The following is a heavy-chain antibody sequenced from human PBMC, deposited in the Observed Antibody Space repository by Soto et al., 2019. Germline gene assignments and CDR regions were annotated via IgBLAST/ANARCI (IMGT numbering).Heavy chain of an antibody. CDR1: GFSLRTSGVG. J-gene: IGHJ5*02. V-gene: IGHV2-5*01. Sequence: GPTLVNPTQTLTLTCIFSGFSLRTSGVGVGWIRQPPGKALEWLGFIYWNDDKRYSPSLKSRLTITKDTSKNQAVLTMTNMDPVDTSTYYCAKSGSSGWYGWFDPWGQGTLVTVSS. D-gene: IGHD6-19*01. CDR2: IYWNDDK. CDR3: AKSGSSGWYGWFDP.